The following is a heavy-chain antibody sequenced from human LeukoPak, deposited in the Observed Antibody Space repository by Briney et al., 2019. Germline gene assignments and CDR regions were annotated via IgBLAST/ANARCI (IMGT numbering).Heavy chain of an antibody. CDR3: TAERGYSFYY. V-gene: IGHV3-15*01. Sequence: PGGSLRLSCAASGFTFSNYAINWVRQAPGKGLEWVGRIKSKAAGGTTDYTAPVRGRFTISRDDSKNTVYLQMNSLKTEDTAVYYCTAERGYSFYYWGQGTLVTVSS. D-gene: IGHD3-3*01. CDR2: IKSKAAGGTT. CDR1: GFTFSNYA. J-gene: IGHJ4*02.